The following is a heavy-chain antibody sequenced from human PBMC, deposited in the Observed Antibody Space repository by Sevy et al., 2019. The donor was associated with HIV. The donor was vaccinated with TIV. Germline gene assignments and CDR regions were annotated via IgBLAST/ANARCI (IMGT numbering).Heavy chain of an antibody. CDR1: GFTFSDHY. J-gene: IGHJ4*02. Sequence: GGYLRLSCAASGFTFSDHYMEWVRQAPGKGLEWVGRTRNNADSYTTEYAASVKGRFTISRDDSKNSLYLQMNSLKTEDPAVYYCATHAGIAAAGRVFDYWGQGSLVTVSS. CDR2: TRNNADSYTT. V-gene: IGHV3-72*01. CDR3: ATHAGIAAAGRVFDY. D-gene: IGHD6-13*01.